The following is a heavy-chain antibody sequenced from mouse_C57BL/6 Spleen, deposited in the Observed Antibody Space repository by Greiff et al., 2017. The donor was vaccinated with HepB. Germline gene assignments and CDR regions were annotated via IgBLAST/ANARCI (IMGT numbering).Heavy chain of an antibody. V-gene: IGHV1-9*01. CDR2: ILPGRGST. Sequence: VQLQQSGAELMKPGASVKLSCKATGYTFTGYWIEWVKQRPGHGLEWIGEILPGRGSTNYNEKFKGKATFTADTSSNTAYMQLSILTTEDSAIYYCARRLGDYAMDYWGQGTSVTVSS. CDR1: GYTFTGYW. CDR3: ARRLGDYAMDY. D-gene: IGHD3-1*01. J-gene: IGHJ4*01.